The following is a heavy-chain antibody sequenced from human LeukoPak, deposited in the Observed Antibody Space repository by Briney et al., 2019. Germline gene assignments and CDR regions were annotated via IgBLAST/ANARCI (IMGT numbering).Heavy chain of an antibody. V-gene: IGHV4-59*01. Sequence: SETLSLTCTVSDDSITMYYWTWIRQPPGKGLEWIGYVDHTGSTKFNPSLNGRVSISRDTSNNFLSLRLRSVTAADTAVYFCATGRVSSSTWYSTYYYFFYMDFWGKGTTVTVSS. CDR3: ATGRVSSSTWYSTYYYFFYMDF. CDR1: DDSITMYY. CDR2: VDHTGST. J-gene: IGHJ6*03. D-gene: IGHD4-11*01.